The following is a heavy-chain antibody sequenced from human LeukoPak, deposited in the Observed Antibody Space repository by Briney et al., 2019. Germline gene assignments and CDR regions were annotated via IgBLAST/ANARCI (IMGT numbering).Heavy chain of an antibody. CDR2: IYYSGST. Sequence: SETLSLTCTVSTGSISSGDYYWSWIRQHPGKGLEWIGCIYYSGSTYYSPSLRSRVTISVDTSKNQFSLEVSSVTAADTAVYYCARTLVTTTSMSFDYWGQGTLVTVSS. D-gene: IGHD4-17*01. J-gene: IGHJ4*02. V-gene: IGHV4-31*03. CDR1: TGSISSGDYY. CDR3: ARTLVTTTSMSFDY.